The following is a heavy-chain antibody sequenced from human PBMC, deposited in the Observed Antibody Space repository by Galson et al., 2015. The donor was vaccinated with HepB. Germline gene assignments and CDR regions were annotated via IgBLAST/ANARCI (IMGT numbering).Heavy chain of an antibody. J-gene: IGHJ4*02. D-gene: IGHD3-10*01. CDR2: IYWDDDK. V-gene: IGHV2-5*02. CDR1: GFSLSTSGVG. CDR3: AHSGPYYYGSGSYYTAGPFDY. Sequence: LVKPTQTLTLTCTFSGFSLSTSGVGVGWIRQPPGKALEWLALIYWDDDKRYSPSLKSRLTITKDTSKNQVVLTMTNMDPVDTATYYCAHSGPYYYGSGSYYTAGPFDYWGQGTLVTVSS.